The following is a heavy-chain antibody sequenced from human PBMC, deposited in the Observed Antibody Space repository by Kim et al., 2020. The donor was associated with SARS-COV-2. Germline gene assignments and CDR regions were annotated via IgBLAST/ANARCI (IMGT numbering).Heavy chain of an antibody. V-gene: IGHV4-61*02. CDR2: IYTSGST. CDR3: VVAAAGTEEN. Sequence: SETLSLTCTVSGGSISSGSYYWSWIRQPAGKGLEWIGRIYTSGSTNYNPSLKSRVTISVDTSKNQFSLKLSSVTAADTAVYYCVVAAAGTEENWGQGTLVTVSS. J-gene: IGHJ4*02. CDR1: GGSISSGSYY. D-gene: IGHD6-13*01.